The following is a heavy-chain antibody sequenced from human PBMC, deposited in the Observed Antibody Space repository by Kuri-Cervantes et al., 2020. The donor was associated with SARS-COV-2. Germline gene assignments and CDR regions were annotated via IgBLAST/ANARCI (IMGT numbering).Heavy chain of an antibody. Sequence: GESLKISCAASGFTFSSYAMHWVRQAPGKGLEWVAVISYDGSNKYYADSVKGRFTISRDNSKNTLYLQMNSLRSDDTAVYYCARDRQGGRIRITIFGVASYGMDVWGQGTTVTVSS. D-gene: IGHD3-3*01. CDR1: GFTFSSYA. V-gene: IGHV3-30-3*01. CDR3: ARDRQGGRIRITIFGVASYGMDV. CDR2: ISYDGSNK. J-gene: IGHJ6*02.